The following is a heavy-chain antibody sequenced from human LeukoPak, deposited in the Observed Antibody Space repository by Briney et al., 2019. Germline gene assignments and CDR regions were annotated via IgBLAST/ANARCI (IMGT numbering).Heavy chain of an antibody. V-gene: IGHV3-7*01. CDR3: ARVGYYYHY. CDR2: IKQDGSEK. J-gene: IGHJ4*02. D-gene: IGHD3-22*01. CDR1: GFTFSSYW. Sequence: GGSLRLSCAAPGFTFSSYWMSWVRQAPGKRLGWVATIKQDGSEKDFVDSVKGRFTISRDNAKNSLYLQMNSLRAEDTALYYWARVGYYYHYWGQGTLVTVSS.